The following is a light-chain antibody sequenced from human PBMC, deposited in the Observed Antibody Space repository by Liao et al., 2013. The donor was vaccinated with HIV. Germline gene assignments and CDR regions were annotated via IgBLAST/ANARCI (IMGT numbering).Light chain of an antibody. V-gene: IGLV3-21*01. Sequence: SYELTQPPSVSVAPGETARITCGGDNIGSESVHWYQQKSGQAPVVVIYFDSDRPSGIPERFSGSNPGITATLTISRVEAGDEADYYCQVWDSNHDHLGVVFGGGTKLTVL. CDR2: FDS. CDR3: QVWDSNHDHLGVV. CDR1: NIGSES. J-gene: IGLJ2*01.